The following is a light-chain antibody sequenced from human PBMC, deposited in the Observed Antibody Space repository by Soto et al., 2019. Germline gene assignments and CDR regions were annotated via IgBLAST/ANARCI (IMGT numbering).Light chain of an antibody. CDR1: SSDIGGYNW. J-gene: IGLJ1*01. CDR3: SSYRRPTTLV. V-gene: IGLV2-14*01. Sequence: QSVLTQPASVSGSPGQSITISCTGTSSDIGGYNWVSWYQQHPGRAPKLIIYEVTNRPSGLSNRFSGSKSGNTASLTISGLQTEDEADYFCSSYRRPTTLVFGPGTKVTAL. CDR2: EVT.